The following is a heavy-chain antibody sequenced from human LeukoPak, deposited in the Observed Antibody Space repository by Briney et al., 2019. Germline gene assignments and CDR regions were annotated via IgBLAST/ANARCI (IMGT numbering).Heavy chain of an antibody. CDR1: GFTFSSYA. J-gene: IGHJ4*02. D-gene: IGHD3-22*01. CDR2: ISYDGSNK. CDR3: ARDPAMIAGYFDY. V-gene: IGHV3-30*04. Sequence: GGFLRLSCAASGFTFSSYAMHWVRQAPGKGLEWVAVISYDGSNKYYADSVKGRFTISRDNSKNTLYLQMNSLRAEDTAVYYCARDPAMIAGYFDYWGQGTLVTVSS.